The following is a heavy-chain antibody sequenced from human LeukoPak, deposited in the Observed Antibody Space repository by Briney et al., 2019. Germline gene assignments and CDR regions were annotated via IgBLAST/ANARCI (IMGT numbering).Heavy chain of an antibody. CDR1: GFSVSDYY. J-gene: IGHJ4*02. V-gene: IGHV3-11*01. Sequence: GGSLRLSCAASGFSVSDYYISWVRQAPGKGLEWISDVGGSDNFISYSDSVKGRFTISRDYANDSLYLQMNSLRVDDTAVYYCARETVAGTFDYWGRGTLVTVSS. CDR3: ARETVAGTFDY. D-gene: IGHD6-19*01. CDR2: VGGSDNFI.